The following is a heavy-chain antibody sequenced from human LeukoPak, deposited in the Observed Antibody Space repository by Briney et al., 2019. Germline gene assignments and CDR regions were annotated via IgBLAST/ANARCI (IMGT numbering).Heavy chain of an antibody. CDR1: GFTFSSYA. CDR2: ISGTGTDT. V-gene: IGHV3-23*01. CDR3: AKLIGDTFY. Sequence: GGSLRLSCAASGFTFSSYAMSWVRQAPGRGLEWVSSISGTGTDTHYPDSVKGGFTISRDNSKNTLFLQMNSLRAEDAALYYRAKLIGDTFYWGQGTLVTVSS. J-gene: IGHJ4*02. D-gene: IGHD4-17*01.